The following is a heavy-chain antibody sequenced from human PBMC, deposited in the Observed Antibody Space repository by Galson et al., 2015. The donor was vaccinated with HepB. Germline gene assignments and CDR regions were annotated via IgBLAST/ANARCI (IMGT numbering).Heavy chain of an antibody. CDR1: GYTFTDYY. V-gene: IGHV1-2*02. CDR2: INPNSGGT. Sequence: SCKASGYTFTDYYMHWVRQAPGQGLEWMGWINPNSGGTNSAQKFQGRVTMTRDTSISTAYMELSSLRSDDTAVYYCARGDKREYYYYGLDVWGQGTTVTVSS. CDR3: ARGDKREYYYYGLDV. D-gene: IGHD1-26*01. J-gene: IGHJ6*02.